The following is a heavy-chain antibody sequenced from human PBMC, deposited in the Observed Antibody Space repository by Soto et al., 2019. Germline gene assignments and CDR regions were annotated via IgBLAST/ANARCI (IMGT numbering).Heavy chain of an antibody. D-gene: IGHD2-15*01. CDR1: GFTFNIYA. CDR3: AKDLGFGGHWFDS. V-gene: IGHV3-23*01. J-gene: IGHJ5*01. CDR2: IGGNGGGR. Sequence: EVQLLESGGDLVQPGGSLRLSCVASGFTFNIYAMSWVRQAPGKRLEWVSGIGGNGGGRDYADSVKGRFTISRDNSKNTLYLEMNSLKADDTAVYYCAKDLGFGGHWFDSWGQGTLVTVSS.